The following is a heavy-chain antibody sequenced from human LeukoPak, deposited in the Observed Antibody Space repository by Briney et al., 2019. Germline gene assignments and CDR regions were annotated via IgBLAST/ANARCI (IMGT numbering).Heavy chain of an antibody. CDR3: AKLDWLDP. J-gene: IGHJ5*02. Sequence: GGSLRLSCAASGFTIGRLWMHWVRQAPGKGLVWVSRSEGDDSTTTYADSVKGRFTVSRDTAKNTLYLQMNSLRVEDTAVYYCAKLDWLDPWGQGTLVTVSP. V-gene: IGHV3-74*03. CDR1: GFTIGRLW. CDR2: SEGDDSTT.